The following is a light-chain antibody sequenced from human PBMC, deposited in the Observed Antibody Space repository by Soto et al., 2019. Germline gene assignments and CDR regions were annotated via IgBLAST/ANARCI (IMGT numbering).Light chain of an antibody. Sequence: QSALTQPASVSGSPGQSITISCTGTSSDVGGYDFVSWYQHHPGKAPRLMIYDVSHRPSGVSDRFSASKSGNTASLTISGLQAEDEADYYCSSYTTSSTYVFATGTKVTVL. J-gene: IGLJ1*01. V-gene: IGLV2-14*03. CDR2: DVS. CDR1: SSDVGGYDF. CDR3: SSYTTSSTYV.